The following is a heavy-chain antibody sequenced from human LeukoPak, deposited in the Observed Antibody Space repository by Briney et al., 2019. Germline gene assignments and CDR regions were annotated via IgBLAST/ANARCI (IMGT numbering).Heavy chain of an antibody. CDR3: AKDERNWNYNLASQTYD. V-gene: IGHV3-7*03. J-gene: IGHJ4*02. CDR1: GFTLSDFW. Sequence: PGGSLRLSCAASGFTLSDFWMSWVRQAPGKGLEWVANMNQDGSDKNYVDSVKGRFTISRDNAKNSLYLQMSSLRAEDTAVYYCAKDERNWNYNLASQTYDWGQGTLVTVSS. CDR2: MNQDGSDK. D-gene: IGHD1-7*01.